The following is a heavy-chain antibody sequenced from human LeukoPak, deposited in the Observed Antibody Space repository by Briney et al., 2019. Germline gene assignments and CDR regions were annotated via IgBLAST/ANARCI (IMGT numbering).Heavy chain of an antibody. CDR1: EFTFSSYG. CDR2: ISGSGGST. Sequence: GGSLRLSCAASEFTFSSYGMSWVRQAPGKGLEWVSAISGSGGSTYYADSVKGRFTISRDNSKNTLYLQMNSLRAEDTAVYYCAKDMGAVAGNGYWGQGTLVTVSS. V-gene: IGHV3-23*01. D-gene: IGHD6-19*01. J-gene: IGHJ4*02. CDR3: AKDMGAVAGNGY.